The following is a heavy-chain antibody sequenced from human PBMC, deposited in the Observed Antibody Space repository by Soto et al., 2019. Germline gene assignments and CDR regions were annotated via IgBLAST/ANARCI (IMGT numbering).Heavy chain of an antibody. V-gene: IGHV1-69*13. CDR1: GGTFSSYA. CDR3: ARTGSSGYYYYGMDV. J-gene: IGHJ6*02. Sequence: SVKVSCKASGGTFSSYAISWVRQAPGQGLEWMGGIIPIFGTANYAQKFQGRVTITADESTSTAYMELSSLRSEDTAVYYCARTGSSGYYYYGMDVWGQGTTVTVSS. D-gene: IGHD3-22*01. CDR2: IIPIFGTA.